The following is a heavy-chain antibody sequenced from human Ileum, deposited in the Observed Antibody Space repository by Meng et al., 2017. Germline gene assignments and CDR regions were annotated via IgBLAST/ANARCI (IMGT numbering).Heavy chain of an antibody. Sequence: SETLSLTCSVSGDSVSSSASSWGWIRQPPGKGLKWIANVYYTGDTSYYASLESRVTISLDTPKNQFSLKLSSVTAADTAMYYCARWVVSLQSFDMWGQGTMVTVSS. J-gene: IGHJ3*02. CDR3: ARWVVSLQSFDM. V-gene: IGHV4-39*07. CDR2: VYYTGDT. CDR1: GDSVSSSASS.